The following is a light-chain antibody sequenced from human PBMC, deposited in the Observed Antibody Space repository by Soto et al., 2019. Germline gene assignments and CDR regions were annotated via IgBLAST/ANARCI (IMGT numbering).Light chain of an antibody. CDR2: DVT. CDR1: SSDVGGYNF. Sequence: QSVLTQPASVSGSPGQSITISCTGTSSDVGGYNFVSWYQHHPGKAPKLIIYDVTNRPSGISNRFSCSKSGNTASLTIAGLQAEDEADYYCTSYTSSITDVFGTGTKLTVL. CDR3: TSYTSSITDV. J-gene: IGLJ1*01. V-gene: IGLV2-14*03.